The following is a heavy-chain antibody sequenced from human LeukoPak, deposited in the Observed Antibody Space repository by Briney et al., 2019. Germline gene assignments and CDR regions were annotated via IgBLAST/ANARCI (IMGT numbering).Heavy chain of an antibody. CDR2: SHYSGTT. CDR1: GGSITYYY. V-gene: IGHV4-59*08. CDR3: ARLSGTTWRDWFDP. J-gene: IGHJ5*02. D-gene: IGHD1-14*01. Sequence: SETLSLTCTVSGGSITYYYWSWIRQPPGEGLEWIGYSHYSGTTNYNPSLKSRVTISVDTSKNQFSLRMTSVTAADTAVYYCARLSGTTWRDWFDPWGQGTLVTVSS.